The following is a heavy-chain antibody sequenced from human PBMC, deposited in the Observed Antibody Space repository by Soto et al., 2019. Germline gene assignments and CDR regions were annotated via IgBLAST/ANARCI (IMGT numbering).Heavy chain of an antibody. CDR1: GFSLSTSGVG. D-gene: IGHD3-10*01. V-gene: IGHV2-5*01. J-gene: IGHJ4*02. Sequence: SGPTLVNPTQTLTLTCTFSGFSLSTSGVGVGWIRQPPGKALEWLALIYWNDDKRYSPSLKSRLTITKDTSKNQVVLTITNMDLLDTAIYYCAHRRTSELPFDYGGQGTLVTVSS. CDR2: IYWNDDK. CDR3: AHRRTSELPFDY.